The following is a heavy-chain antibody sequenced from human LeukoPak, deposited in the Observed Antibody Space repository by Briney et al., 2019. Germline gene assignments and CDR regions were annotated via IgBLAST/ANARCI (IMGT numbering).Heavy chain of an antibody. V-gene: IGHV3-33*01. CDR3: ARMGRYSGYDYGGWSY. J-gene: IGHJ4*02. D-gene: IGHD5-12*01. Sequence: QPGGSLRLSCAASGFTFRSYGMHWVRQAPGKGLEWVAVIWYDGSNKYYADSVKGRFTISRDNSMNTLFLQMNSLRAEDTAVYYCARMGRYSGYDYGGWSYWGQGTLATVSS. CDR1: GFTFRSYG. CDR2: IWYDGSNK.